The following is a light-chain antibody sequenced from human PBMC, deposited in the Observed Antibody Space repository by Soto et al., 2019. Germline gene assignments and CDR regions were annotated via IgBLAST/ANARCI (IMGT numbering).Light chain of an antibody. CDR3: SSDTTISTLV. CDR1: SSDVGGFNY. V-gene: IGLV2-14*01. CDR2: KVS. J-gene: IGLJ2*01. Sequence: QSALTQPASVSGSPGQSITISCTGTSSDVGGFNYVCWYQHHPGKPPKVMISKVSNRPSGVSNRFSGSKSGNTASVTISGHQAEDEADYYCSSDTTISTLVFGGGTKLTVL.